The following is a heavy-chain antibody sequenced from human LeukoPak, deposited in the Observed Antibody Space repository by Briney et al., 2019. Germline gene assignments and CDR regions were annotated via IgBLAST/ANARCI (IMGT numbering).Heavy chain of an antibody. J-gene: IGHJ4*02. CDR1: GFTFSNAW. V-gene: IGHV3-15*01. CDR3: TTDTVATIRIFDY. D-gene: IGHD5-12*01. CDR2: IKSKTDGGTI. Sequence: GGSLRLSCAASGFTFSNAWVSWVRQAPGKGLEWVGRIKSKTDGGTIDYAAPVKGRFTISRVDSKNTLYLQMNSVKTEDTAVYYCTTDTVATIRIFDYWGQGTLVTVSS.